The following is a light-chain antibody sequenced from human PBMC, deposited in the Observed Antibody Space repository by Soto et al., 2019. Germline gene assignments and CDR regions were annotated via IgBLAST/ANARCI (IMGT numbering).Light chain of an antibody. Sequence: VVLTQSPATLSLSPGERATLSCRTSLSVSVYLDWYQQKPGQAPRLLICDASNRATRIPDRFSGSGSGTDYTLTISRLEPEDFAVYSCQQYGTSPLTFGQGTKVDIK. CDR3: QQYGTSPLT. CDR2: DAS. V-gene: IGKV3-20*01. J-gene: IGKJ1*01. CDR1: LSVSVY.